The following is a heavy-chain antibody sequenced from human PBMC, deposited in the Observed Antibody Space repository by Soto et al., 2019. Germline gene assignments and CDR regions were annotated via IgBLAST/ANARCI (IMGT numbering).Heavy chain of an antibody. CDR1: GCTFSSYG. D-gene: IGHD1-7*01. J-gene: IGHJ4*02. CDR3: AKDRRAGGNYGLDSDF. CDR2: SSATGSGT. Sequence: EMQLLESGGGLVQPGGSLRLSCAVSGCTFSSYGMTWVRQAPGKGLEWISFSSATGSGTYYADSVKGRFTISRDNSKNTLYLQMTSLRADDTAVYYCAKDRRAGGNYGLDSDFWGQGALVIVSS. V-gene: IGHV3-23*01.